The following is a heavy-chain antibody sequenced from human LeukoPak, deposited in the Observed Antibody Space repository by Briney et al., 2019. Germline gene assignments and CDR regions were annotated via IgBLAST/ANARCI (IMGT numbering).Heavy chain of an antibody. V-gene: IGHV4-39*07. CDR2: IYYSGST. J-gene: IGHJ4*02. CDR1: GGSISSSSYY. D-gene: IGHD3-22*01. Sequence: NPSETLSLTCTVSGGSISSSSYYWGWIRQPPGKGLEWIGSIYYSGSTYYNPSLKSRVTISVDTSKNQFSLKLSSVTAADTAVYYCAREKKDYYDSSEYYFDYWGQGTLVTVSS. CDR3: AREKKDYYDSSEYYFDY.